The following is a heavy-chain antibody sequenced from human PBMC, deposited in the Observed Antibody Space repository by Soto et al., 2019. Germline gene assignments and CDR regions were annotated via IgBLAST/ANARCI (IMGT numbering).Heavy chain of an antibody. CDR3: AKAGSSSPDAFDI. V-gene: IGHV3-23*01. Sequence: PGGSLRLSCAASGFTFSSYAMSWVRQALGKGLEWVSAISGSGGSTYYADSVKGRFTISRDNSKNTLYLQMNSLRAEDTAVYYCAKAGSSSPDAFDIWGQGTMVTVSS. CDR1: GFTFSSYA. J-gene: IGHJ3*02. D-gene: IGHD6-13*01. CDR2: ISGSGGST.